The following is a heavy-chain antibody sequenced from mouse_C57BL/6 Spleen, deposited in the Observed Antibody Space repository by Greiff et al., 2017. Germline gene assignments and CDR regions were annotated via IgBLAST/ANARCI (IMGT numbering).Heavy chain of an antibody. J-gene: IGHJ2*01. V-gene: IGHV1-64*01. CDR2: IHPNSGST. CDR3: AREEELGGEFDY. D-gene: IGHD4-1*01. CDR1: GYTFTSYW. Sequence: QVQLQQPGAELVKPGASVKLSCKASGYTFTSYWMHWVKQRPGQGLEWIGMIHPNSGSTNYNEKFKSKATLTVDKSSSTAYMQLSSLTSEDSAVYYCAREEELGGEFDYWGQGTTLTVSS.